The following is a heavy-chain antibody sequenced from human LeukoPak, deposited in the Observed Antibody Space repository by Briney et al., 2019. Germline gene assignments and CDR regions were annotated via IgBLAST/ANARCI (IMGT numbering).Heavy chain of an antibody. V-gene: IGHV3-13*01. CDR2: IGTAGDT. Sequence: GGSLRLSCAASGFTFSSYDMHWVRQATGKGLEWVSGIGTAGDTYYPGSVKGRFTISRETAKNSLYLQMNSLRAGDTAVYYCARGSFGAFDIWGQGTTVTVSS. D-gene: IGHD3-9*01. CDR1: GFTFSSYD. CDR3: ARGSFGAFDI. J-gene: IGHJ3*02.